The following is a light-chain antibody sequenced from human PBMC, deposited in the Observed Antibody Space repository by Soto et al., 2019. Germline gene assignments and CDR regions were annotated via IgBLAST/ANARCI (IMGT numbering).Light chain of an antibody. V-gene: IGLV2-11*01. CDR1: ISDVGRYNY. CDR2: DVN. J-gene: IGLJ3*02. Sequence: QSALTQPRSVSGSPGQSVIISRTGSISDVGRYNYVSWYRQHPGKAPKLILYDVNKRPSGVPDRFSGSKSGTTASLTISGLQAEDEADYHCCSYAGSYSQVFGEGTKLTVL. CDR3: CSYAGSYSQV.